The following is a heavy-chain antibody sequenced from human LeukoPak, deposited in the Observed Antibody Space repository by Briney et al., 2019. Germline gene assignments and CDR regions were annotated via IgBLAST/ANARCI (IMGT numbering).Heavy chain of an antibody. CDR2: IIPIFGTA. J-gene: IGHJ5*02. CDR3: ARSCSSTSCYEGWFDP. V-gene: IGHV1-69*01. CDR1: GGTFSSYA. D-gene: IGHD2-2*01. Sequence: SVKVSCKASGGTFSSYAISWVRQATGQGLVWMGGIIPIFGTANYAQKFQGRVTITADESTSTAYMEPSSLRSEDTAVYYCARSCSSTSCYEGWFDPWGQGTLVTVSS.